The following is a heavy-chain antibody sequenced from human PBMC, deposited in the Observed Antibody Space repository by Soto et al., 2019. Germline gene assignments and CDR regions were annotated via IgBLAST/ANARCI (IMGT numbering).Heavy chain of an antibody. Sequence: GGFLRLSCTASGFSFTNAWMSWVRQAPGKGLEWVGRIKSKSAGGTAEHAAPVKGRFTLSRDDSKNTLYLQMNSLKTEDTAVYYCTTYDNSRFDYWGQGTQVTVSS. CDR3: TTYDNSRFDY. CDR2: IKSKSAGGTA. D-gene: IGHD3-22*01. J-gene: IGHJ4*02. CDR1: GFSFTNAW. V-gene: IGHV3-15*01.